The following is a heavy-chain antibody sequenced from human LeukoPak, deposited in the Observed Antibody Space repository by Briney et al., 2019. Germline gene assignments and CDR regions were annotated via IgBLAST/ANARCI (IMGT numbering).Heavy chain of an antibody. CDR1: VYTFSSYD. Sequence: ASVKVSCKASVYTFSSYDINWVRQATGQGPEWMGWMNAKSGKIGYSQKFQGRVTISWDTSISTAYMELSSLRSEDTAIYYCTRNQGGSYRFDSWGQGTLVAVST. CDR2: MNAKSGKI. J-gene: IGHJ5*01. D-gene: IGHD1-26*01. V-gene: IGHV1-8*03. CDR3: TRNQGGSYRFDS.